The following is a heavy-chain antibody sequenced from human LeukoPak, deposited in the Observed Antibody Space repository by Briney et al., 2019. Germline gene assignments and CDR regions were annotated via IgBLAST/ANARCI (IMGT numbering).Heavy chain of an antibody. V-gene: IGHV3-43D*03. CDR1: GFTFDDYA. CDR2: ISWDGGST. CDR3: AKDIRRFGEFSGFDY. D-gene: IGHD3-10*01. Sequence: GSLRLSCAASGFTFDDYAMHWVRQAPGKGLEWVSLISWDGGSTYYADSVKGRFTISRDNSKNSLYLQMNSLRAEDTALYYCAKDIRRFGEFSGFDYWGQGTLVTVSS. J-gene: IGHJ4*02.